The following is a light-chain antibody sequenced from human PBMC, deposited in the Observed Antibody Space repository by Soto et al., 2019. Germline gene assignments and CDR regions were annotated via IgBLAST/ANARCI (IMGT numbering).Light chain of an antibody. J-gene: IGLJ3*02. Sequence: QSVLTQPPSMSAAPGQKVTISCSGSGFNIGNNDVSWYQHLTGTAPKLLIYDNTKRPSGIGDRFSGSKSGTLATLVITGLQTGDEADYYCGTWDTSLSAWVFDGGTQLTVL. CDR2: DNT. CDR1: GFNIGNND. V-gene: IGLV1-51*01. CDR3: GTWDTSLSAWV.